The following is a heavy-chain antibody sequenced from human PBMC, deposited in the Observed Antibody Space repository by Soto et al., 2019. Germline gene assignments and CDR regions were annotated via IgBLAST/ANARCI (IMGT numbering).Heavy chain of an antibody. CDR3: ARSSGGIFGIIIEGPNGSAP. V-gene: IGHV1-46*01. CDR2: INPHGGST. J-gene: IGHJ5*02. CDR1: RDTFTSYY. D-gene: IGHD3-3*01. Sequence: ASVKVSCKAPRDTFTSYYINWVRQAPGQGLEWMGVINPHGGSTAYAQKFKGRVTLTRDTSASTVYMEVSSLTPEDTAMYYCARSSGGIFGIIIEGPNGSAPGGKGTLVTVPS.